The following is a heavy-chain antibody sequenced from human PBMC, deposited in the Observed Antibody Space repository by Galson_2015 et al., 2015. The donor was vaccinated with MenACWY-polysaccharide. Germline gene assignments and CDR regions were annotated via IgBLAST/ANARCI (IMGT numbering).Heavy chain of an antibody. V-gene: IGHV3-23*01. CDR1: GFTFSSYA. Sequence: SLRLSCAASGFTFSSYAMSWVRQVPGKGLEWVSGISGSGGSTYYADSVKGRFTISRDNSKNTLYLQMNSLRAEDTAVYYCAKAGGDYDILTGYDPNWFDPWGQGTLVTVSS. CDR2: ISGSGGST. D-gene: IGHD3-9*01. CDR3: AKAGGDYDILTGYDPNWFDP. J-gene: IGHJ5*02.